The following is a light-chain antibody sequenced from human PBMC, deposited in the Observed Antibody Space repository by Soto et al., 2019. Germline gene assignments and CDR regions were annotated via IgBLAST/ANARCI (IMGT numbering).Light chain of an antibody. CDR1: QGISNY. CDR2: AAS. Sequence: DIQMTQSPSSLSASVGDRVTITCRSSQGISNYLAWYQQKPGKVPKLLIYAASTLQSGVPSRFRGSGSETEFALTISSLQPDDFATYYCQQYNSYSPWTFGQGTKVDIK. V-gene: IGKV1-27*01. J-gene: IGKJ1*01. CDR3: QQYNSYSPWT.